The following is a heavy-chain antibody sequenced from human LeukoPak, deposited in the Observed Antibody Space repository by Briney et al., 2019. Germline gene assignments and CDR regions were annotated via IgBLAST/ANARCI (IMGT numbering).Heavy chain of an antibody. D-gene: IGHD3-22*01. J-gene: IGHJ3*02. CDR3: ARDIEGSGYYHDAFDI. V-gene: IGHV1-69*06. CDR2: IIPIFGTA. CDR1: GGTFSSYA. Sequence: EASVKVSCKASGGTFSSYAISWVRQAPGQGLEWMGGIIPIFGTANYAQKFQGRVTITADKSTSTAYMELSSLRSDDTAVYYCARDIEGSGYYHDAFDIWGQGTMVTVSS.